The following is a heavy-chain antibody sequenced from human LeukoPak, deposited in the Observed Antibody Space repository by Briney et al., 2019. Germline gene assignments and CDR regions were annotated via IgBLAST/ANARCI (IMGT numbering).Heavy chain of an antibody. CDR3: ARGNDYYDSSGYYY. V-gene: IGHV3-11*04. CDR1: GFTFSDFY. J-gene: IGHJ4*02. D-gene: IGHD3-22*01. Sequence: PGGSLRLSCAASGFTFSDFYMTWIRQAPGKGLEWISYISSSGNIIYYADSVKGRFTISRDIARNSLYLQVNSLRAEDTAVYYCARGNDYYDSSGYYYWGQGTLVTVSS. CDR2: ISSSGNII.